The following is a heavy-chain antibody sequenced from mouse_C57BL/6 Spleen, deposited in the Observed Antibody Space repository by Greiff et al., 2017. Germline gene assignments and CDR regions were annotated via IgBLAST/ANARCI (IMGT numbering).Heavy chain of an antibody. D-gene: IGHD2-1*01. Sequence: QVQLQQPGAELVKPGASVKVSCKASGYTFTSYWMHWVKQRPGQGLEWIGRIHPSDSDTNYNQKFKGKATLTVDKSSSTAYMQLSSLTSGDSAVYYCAMGGNPAWFAYWGQGTLVTVSA. V-gene: IGHV1-74*01. CDR2: IHPSDSDT. J-gene: IGHJ3*01. CDR1: GYTFTSYW. CDR3: AMGGNPAWFAY.